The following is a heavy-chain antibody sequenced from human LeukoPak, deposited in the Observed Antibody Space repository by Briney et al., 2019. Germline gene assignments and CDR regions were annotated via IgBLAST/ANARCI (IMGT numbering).Heavy chain of an antibody. J-gene: IGHJ5*02. CDR1: GGSISSGDYY. CDR3: ASMVRGITGFEP. Sequence: PSATLSLTCTVSGGSISSGDYYWRWIRQPPGKGLELIGYIYYSGSTYYNPSLKSRVTISVDTSKNQFSLKLSSVTAADTAVYYCASMVRGITGFEPWGQGTLVTVSS. CDR2: IYYSGST. V-gene: IGHV4-30-4*01. D-gene: IGHD3-10*01.